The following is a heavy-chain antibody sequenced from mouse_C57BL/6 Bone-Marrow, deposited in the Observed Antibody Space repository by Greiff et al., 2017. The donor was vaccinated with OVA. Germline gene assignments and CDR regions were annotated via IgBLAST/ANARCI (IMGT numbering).Heavy chain of an antibody. CDR3: ARHGAGGDAMDY. CDR1: GFTFSSYG. CDR2: ISSGGSYT. V-gene: IGHV5-6*01. J-gene: IGHJ4*01. Sequence: EVKLQESGGDLVKPGGSLKLSCAASGFTFSSYGMSWVRQTPDKRLEWVATISSGGSYTYYPDSVKGRFTISRDNAKNTLYLQMSSLKSEDTAMYYCARHGAGGDAMDYWGQGTSVTVSS.